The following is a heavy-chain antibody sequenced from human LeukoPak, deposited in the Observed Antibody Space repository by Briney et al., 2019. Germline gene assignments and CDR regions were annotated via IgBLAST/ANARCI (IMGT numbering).Heavy chain of an antibody. V-gene: IGHV4-34*01. CDR2: IYYSGST. CDR1: GGSFSGYY. J-gene: IGHJ4*02. Sequence: SETLSLTCAVYGGSFSGYYWSWIRQPPGKGLEWIGSIYYSGSTYYNPSLKSRVTISVDTSKNQFSLKLSSVTAADTAVYYCARLYYYDSSGLPLFDYWGQGTLVTVSS. CDR3: ARLYYYDSSGLPLFDY. D-gene: IGHD3-22*01.